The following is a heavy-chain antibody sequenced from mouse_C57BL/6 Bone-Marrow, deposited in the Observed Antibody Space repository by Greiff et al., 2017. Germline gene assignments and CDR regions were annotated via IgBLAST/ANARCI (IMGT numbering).Heavy chain of an antibody. CDR2: IDPENGDT. D-gene: IGHD1-1*01. CDR3: TTRSYGTKGAMDY. J-gene: IGHJ4*01. V-gene: IGHV14-4*01. CDR1: GFNIKDDY. Sequence: VQLQQSGAELVRPGASVKLSCTASGFNIKDDYMHWVKQRPEQGLEWIGWIDPENGDTEYASKFQGKATITADTSSNTAYLQRSSLTSEDTAVYYCTTRSYGTKGAMDYWGQGTSVTVSS.